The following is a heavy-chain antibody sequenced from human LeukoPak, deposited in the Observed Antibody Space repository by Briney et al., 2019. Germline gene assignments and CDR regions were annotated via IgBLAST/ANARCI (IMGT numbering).Heavy chain of an antibody. Sequence: GASVKVSCKASGYTFTSYGISWVRQAPGQGLEWMGWISAYNGNTNYAQKLQGRVTMTTDTSTSTAYMELRSLRSDDTAVYYCARVVQQLVQFEQYTTWFDPWGQGTLVTVSS. J-gene: IGHJ5*02. D-gene: IGHD6-13*01. V-gene: IGHV1-18*01. CDR1: GYTFTSYG. CDR2: ISAYNGNT. CDR3: ARVVQQLVQFEQYTTWFDP.